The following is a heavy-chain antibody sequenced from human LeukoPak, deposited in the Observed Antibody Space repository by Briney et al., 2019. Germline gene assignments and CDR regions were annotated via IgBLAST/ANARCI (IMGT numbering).Heavy chain of an antibody. CDR1: GFTFSSYG. D-gene: IGHD6-19*01. V-gene: IGHV3-30*18. J-gene: IGHJ4*02. Sequence: GGSLRLSCAASGFTFSSYGMHWVRQAPGKGLEWVAVISYDGSNKYYADSVKGRFTISGDNSKNTLYLQMNSLRAEDTAVYYCAKDLAYSSYYFDYWGQGTLVTVSS. CDR2: ISYDGSNK. CDR3: AKDLAYSSYYFDY.